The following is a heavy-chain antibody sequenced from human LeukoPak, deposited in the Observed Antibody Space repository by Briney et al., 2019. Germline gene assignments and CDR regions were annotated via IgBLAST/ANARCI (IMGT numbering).Heavy chain of an antibody. CDR1: GGSFSGYY. CDR2: INHSGST. CDR3: ASSSSLLRAYYYDSSGRTDAFDT. V-gene: IGHV4-34*01. J-gene: IGHJ3*02. Sequence: SETLSLTCAVYGGSFSGYYWSWIRQPPGKGLEWIGEINHSGSTNYNPSLKSRVTISVDTSKNQFSLKLSSVTAADTAVYYCASSSSLLRAYYYDSSGRTDAFDTWGQGTMVTVSS. D-gene: IGHD3-22*01.